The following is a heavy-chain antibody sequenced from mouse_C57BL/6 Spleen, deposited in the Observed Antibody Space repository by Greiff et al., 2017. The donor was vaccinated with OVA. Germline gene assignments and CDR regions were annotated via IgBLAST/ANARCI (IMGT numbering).Heavy chain of an antibody. J-gene: IGHJ3*01. CDR3: VRGGAWFAY. CDR2: IRSKSNNYAT. CDR1: GFSFNTYA. V-gene: IGHV10-1*01. Sequence: EVKLVESGGGLVQPKGSLKLSCAASGFSFNTYAMNWVRQAPGQGLEWVARIRSKSNNYATYYADSVKDRFTISRDDSESMLYLQMNNLKAEDTAMYYCVRGGAWFAYWGQGTLVTVSA.